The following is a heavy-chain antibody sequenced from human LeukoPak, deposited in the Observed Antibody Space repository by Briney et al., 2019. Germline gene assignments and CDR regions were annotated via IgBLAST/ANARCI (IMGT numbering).Heavy chain of an antibody. CDR2: IGIDSGNT. D-gene: IGHD5-24*01. V-gene: IGHV3-48*01. CDR1: GCTFSEYS. Sequence: GGALRLSCAASGCTFSEYSMNGVRQAPGKGLEGISYIGIDSGNTNYANSVKGRFTISGDKAKNSLYLQMNSLRVEDTAVYYCARDYKYAFDNWGQGTLVTVSS. CDR3: ARDYKYAFDN. J-gene: IGHJ4*02.